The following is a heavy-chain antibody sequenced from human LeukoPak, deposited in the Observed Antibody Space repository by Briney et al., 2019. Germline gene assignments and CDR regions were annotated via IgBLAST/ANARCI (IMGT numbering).Heavy chain of an antibody. V-gene: IGHV1-2*02. CDR3: ARDLNEYSSTTGDAFDI. Sequence: ASVKVSCKASGSTFTGYYIHWVRHAPGQGLEWMGWIIPNSGGTNYAQNFQGRVTMTRDTSISTAYMELSSLRSEDTAVCYCARDLNEYSSTTGDAFDIWGQGTMVTVSS. CDR2: IIPNSGGT. D-gene: IGHD6-6*01. J-gene: IGHJ3*02. CDR1: GSTFTGYY.